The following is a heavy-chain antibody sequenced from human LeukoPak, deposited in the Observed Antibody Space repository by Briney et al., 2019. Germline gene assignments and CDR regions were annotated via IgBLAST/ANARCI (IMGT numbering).Heavy chain of an antibody. J-gene: IGHJ4*02. Sequence: PGGSLRLSCAASGFTFSTYSMHWVRQAPGKGLEWVSSLSSSSTNIYYADSVKGRFTISRDNAKNSLYLQMNSLRAEDTAVYYCARFSNTIDYWGQGTLVTVSS. V-gene: IGHV3-21*01. CDR1: GFTFSTYS. D-gene: IGHD2-2*01. CDR3: ARFSNTIDY. CDR2: LSSSSTNI.